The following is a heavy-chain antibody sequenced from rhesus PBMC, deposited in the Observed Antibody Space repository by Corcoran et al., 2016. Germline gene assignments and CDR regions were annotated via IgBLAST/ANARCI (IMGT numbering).Heavy chain of an antibody. CDR3: ARGSSYSYYGLDS. CDR1: GGSISGYYY. Sequence: QVKLQQWGEGLVKPSETLSLTCAVYGGSISGYYYWSWIRQPPGKGLDWIGYIYGISACTNYKPSLTNRVTISKDTSQNQFSLKRSSVTAADTAVYYCARGSSYSYYGLDSWGQGVVVTVSS. D-gene: IGHD4-29*01. J-gene: IGHJ6*01. V-gene: IGHV4-73*01. CDR2: IYGISACT.